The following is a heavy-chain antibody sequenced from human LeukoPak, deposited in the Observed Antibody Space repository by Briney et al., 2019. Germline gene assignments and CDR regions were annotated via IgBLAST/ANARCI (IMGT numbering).Heavy chain of an antibody. CDR3: ARECYDILTGYGGYYYYYYMDV. D-gene: IGHD3-9*01. V-gene: IGHV1-3*03. J-gene: IGHJ6*03. CDR2: INAGNGNT. Sequence: ASVKVSCKASGYTFTSYAMHWVRQAPGQRLEWMGWINAGNGNTKYSQEFQGRVTITRDTSASTAYMELSSLRSEDMAVYYCARECYDILTGYGGYYYYYYMDVWGKGTTVTVSS. CDR1: GYTFTSYA.